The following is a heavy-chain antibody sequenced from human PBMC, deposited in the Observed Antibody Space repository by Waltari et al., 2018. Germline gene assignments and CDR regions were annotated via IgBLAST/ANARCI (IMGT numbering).Heavy chain of an antibody. CDR1: GFTFSSYA. J-gene: IGHJ4*02. CDR3: AKGGYCSGGSCYPFDY. V-gene: IGHV3-23*04. Sequence: EVQLVESGGGLVQPGGSLRLSCAASGFTFSSYAMSWVRQAPGKGLEWVSAISGSGGSTYYADSVKGRFTISRDNSKNTLYLQMNSLRAEDTAVYYCAKGGYCSGGSCYPFDYWGQGTLVTVSS. D-gene: IGHD2-15*01. CDR2: ISGSGGST.